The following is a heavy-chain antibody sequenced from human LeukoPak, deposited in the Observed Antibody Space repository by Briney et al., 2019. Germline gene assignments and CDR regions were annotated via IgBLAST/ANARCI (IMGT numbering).Heavy chain of an antibody. J-gene: IGHJ4*02. CDR2: IYYSGST. D-gene: IGHD5-18*01. CDR3: ARHQGYSYGFSDY. Sequence: KPSEPLSLTCTVSGGSISSSSYYWGWIRQPPGKGLEWIGSIYYSGSTYYNPSLKSRVTISVDTSKNQFSLDLISVTAADTAVYYCARHQGYSYGFSDYWGPGTLVTVSS. CDR1: GGSISSSSYY. V-gene: IGHV4-39*01.